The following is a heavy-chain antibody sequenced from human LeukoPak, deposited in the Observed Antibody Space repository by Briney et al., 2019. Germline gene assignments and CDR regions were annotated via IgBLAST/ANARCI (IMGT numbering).Heavy chain of an antibody. D-gene: IGHD2-2*02. CDR2: IRFGGNDK. V-gene: IGHV3-30*02. CDR1: GFTFSDYG. Sequence: SGGSLRLSCAASGFTFSDYGMHCVRQAPGKGLEWVAFIRFGGNDKSYADSVKGRFTISRDNSKSTLYLQMNSLRAEDTAVYYCAKGDQGYCSSTSCYMDNWGQGTLVTVSS. CDR3: AKGDQGYCSSTSCYMDN. J-gene: IGHJ4*02.